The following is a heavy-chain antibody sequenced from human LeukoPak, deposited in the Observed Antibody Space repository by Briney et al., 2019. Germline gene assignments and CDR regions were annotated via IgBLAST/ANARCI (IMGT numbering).Heavy chain of an antibody. J-gene: IGHJ4*02. CDR3: AKDNQYSGYDGRDY. CDR1: GFTVSSNS. Sequence: GGSLRLSCTVFGFTVSSNSMSGVRQAPGKGLEWVASISGGGGSTCYGDSAKGRFTISRDNSKNTVYLQMNSLRADDTAIYYCAKDNQYSGYDGRDYWGQGTLVTVSS. D-gene: IGHD5-12*01. CDR2: ISGGGGST. V-gene: IGHV3-23*01.